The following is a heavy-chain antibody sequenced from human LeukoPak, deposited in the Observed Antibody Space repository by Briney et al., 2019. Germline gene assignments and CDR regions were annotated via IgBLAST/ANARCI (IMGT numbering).Heavy chain of an antibody. V-gene: IGHV4-61*02. J-gene: IGHJ4*02. Sequence: PSETLSLTCTVSGGSISSSSYYWIWIRQPAGKGLEWIGRLYTSGSTNYNPSLKSRVSMSVDTSKKQFSLRLSSVTAADTAIYYCASDYFDRTGSYGFIYWGQGSLVTISS. D-gene: IGHD3-22*01. CDR1: GGSISSSSYY. CDR3: ASDYFDRTGSYGFIY. CDR2: LYTSGST.